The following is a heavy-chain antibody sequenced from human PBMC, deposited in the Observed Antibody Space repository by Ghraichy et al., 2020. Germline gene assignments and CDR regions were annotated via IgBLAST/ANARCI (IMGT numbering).Heavy chain of an antibody. CDR2: ISGSGGST. Sequence: RGSLRLSCAASGFTFSSYAMSWVRQAPGKGLEWVSAISGSGGSTYYADSVKDRFTISRDNSKNTLYLQMNSLRAEDTAVYYCAKDSSGWYFGGGLIDYWGQGTLVTVSS. V-gene: IGHV3-23*01. J-gene: IGHJ4*02. CDR1: GFTFSSYA. D-gene: IGHD6-19*01. CDR3: AKDSSGWYFGGGLIDY.